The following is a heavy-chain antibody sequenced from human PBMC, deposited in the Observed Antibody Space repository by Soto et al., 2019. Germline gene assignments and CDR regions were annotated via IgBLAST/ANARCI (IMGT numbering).Heavy chain of an antibody. CDR2: ISSSSSTL. J-gene: IGHJ2*01. V-gene: IGHV3-48*03. Sequence: GAVRGSCADSGFTLSRYEMNWVRQAPGKGLELVSYISSSSSTLYYADSVKGRFTISRDNAKNSLYLQMNSLRAEDTAVYYCARGGSGSYFWYFDLWGRGTLVTVSS. CDR3: ARGGSGSYFWYFDL. D-gene: IGHD1-26*01. CDR1: GFTLSRYE.